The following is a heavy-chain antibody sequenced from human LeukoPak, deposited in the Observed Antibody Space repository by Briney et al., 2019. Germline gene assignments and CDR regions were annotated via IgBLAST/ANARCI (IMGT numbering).Heavy chain of an antibody. J-gene: IGHJ4*02. CDR1: GFTFSSYW. V-gene: IGHV3-30*18. CDR3: AKDDLAYCGGDCSFDY. D-gene: IGHD2-21*02. CDR2: ISYDGSNK. Sequence: GGSLRLSCAASGFTFSSYWMSWVRQAPGKGLEWVAVISYDGSNKYYADSVKGRFTISRDNSKNTLYLQMNSLRAEDTAVYYCAKDDLAYCGGDCSFDYWGQGTLVTVSS.